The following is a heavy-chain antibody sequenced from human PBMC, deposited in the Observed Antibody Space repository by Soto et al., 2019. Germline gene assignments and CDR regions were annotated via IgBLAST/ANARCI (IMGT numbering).Heavy chain of an antibody. Sequence: ASVKVSCKASGGTFSSYAISWARQAPGQGLEWMGGIIPIFGTANYAQKFQGRVTITADESTSTAYRELSSLRSEDTAVYYCARGVVVVAATQLTTDVYFDYWGQGTLVTVSS. CDR2: IIPIFGTA. CDR1: GGTFSSYA. D-gene: IGHD2-15*01. V-gene: IGHV1-69*13. CDR3: ARGVVVVAATQLTTDVYFDY. J-gene: IGHJ4*02.